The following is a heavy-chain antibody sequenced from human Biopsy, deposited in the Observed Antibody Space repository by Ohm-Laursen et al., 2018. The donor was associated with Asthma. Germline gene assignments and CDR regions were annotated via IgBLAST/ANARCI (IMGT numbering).Heavy chain of an antibody. CDR2: ISYDGSTK. J-gene: IGHJ6*02. CDR3: ARDMGAGPNQPPSGSGSSHLYGMDV. D-gene: IGHD3-10*01. CDR1: GFSFSEFV. V-gene: IGHV3-30*03. Sequence: SLRLSCAASGFSFSEFVMHWVRQAPGKGLEWVAVISYDGSTKYYADSVKGRLTISRDNAKNSLYLQMNSLGPEDTAVYYCARDMGAGPNQPPSGSGSSHLYGMDVWGQGTTVTVSS.